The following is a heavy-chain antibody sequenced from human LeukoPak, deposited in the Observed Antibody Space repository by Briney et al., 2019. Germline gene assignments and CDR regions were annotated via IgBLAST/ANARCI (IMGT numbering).Heavy chain of an antibody. CDR1: GFTFSNYW. J-gene: IGHJ4*02. CDR3: AKQLGYCSDGSCYFPY. CDR2: ISNNGGYT. D-gene: IGHD2-15*01. Sequence: GGSLRLSCAASGFTFSNYWMHWVRQAPGKGLEWVSAISNNGGYTYYADSVQGRFTISRDNSKSTLCLQMNSLRAEDTAVYYCAKQLGYCSDGSCYFPYWGQGTLVTVSS. V-gene: IGHV3-23*01.